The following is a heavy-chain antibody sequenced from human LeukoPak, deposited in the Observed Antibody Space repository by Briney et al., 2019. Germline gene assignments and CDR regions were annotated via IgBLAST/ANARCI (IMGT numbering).Heavy chain of an antibody. CDR2: ISGSGVTT. Sequence: PGGSLRLSCVASGFTFSSYAMSWVRQAPGKGLEWVSAISGSGVTTYYADSVKGRFTISRDNSKNTLYLQMNSLRAEDTAVYYCARDSGSGSPHRAFDIWGQGTMVTVSS. D-gene: IGHD3-10*01. J-gene: IGHJ3*02. V-gene: IGHV3-23*01. CDR1: GFTFSSYA. CDR3: ARDSGSGSPHRAFDI.